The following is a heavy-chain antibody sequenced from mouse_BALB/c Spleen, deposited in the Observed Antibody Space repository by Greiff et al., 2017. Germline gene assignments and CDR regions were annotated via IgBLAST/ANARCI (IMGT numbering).Heavy chain of an antibody. CDR3: ASPTYYYAMDY. V-gene: IGHV14-3*02. CDR2: IDPANGNT. J-gene: IGHJ4*01. CDR1: GFNIKDTY. D-gene: IGHD2-10*01. Sequence: DVKLQESGAELVKPGASVKLSCTASGFNIKDTYMHWVKQRPEQGLEWIGRIDPANGNTKYDPKFQGKATITADTSSNTAYLQLSSLTSEDTAVYYCASPTYYYAMDYWGQGTSVTVSS.